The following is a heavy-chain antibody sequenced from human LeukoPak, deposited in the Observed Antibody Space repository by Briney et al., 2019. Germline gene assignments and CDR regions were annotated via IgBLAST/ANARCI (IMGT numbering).Heavy chain of an antibody. CDR2: INDDETST. D-gene: IGHD1-1*01. V-gene: IGHV3-74*01. J-gene: IGHJ5*02. Sequence: PGGSLRLSCAASGFSFSSSWMHWVRQVPGKGLEWVSRINDDETSTTYAESVKGRFTISRDNAKNTLFLQMNSLRAEDTAVYYCAREGGRPGNWFDPWGQGTLVTVSS. CDR1: GFSFSSSW. CDR3: AREGGRPGNWFDP.